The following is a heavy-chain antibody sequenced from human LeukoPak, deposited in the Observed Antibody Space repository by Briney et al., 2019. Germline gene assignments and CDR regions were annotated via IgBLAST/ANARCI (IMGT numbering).Heavy chain of an antibody. V-gene: IGHV5-51*01. D-gene: IGHD2-15*01. Sequence: GASLQISCKGSGYSFTSYWIGWVRQLPGKGLEWMGIIYPGDSDTRYSPSFQGQVTISADKSISTAYLQWSSLKASDTAMYYCARLVVVAATRYYFDYWGQGTLVTVSS. CDR1: GYSFTSYW. J-gene: IGHJ4*02. CDR2: IYPGDSDT. CDR3: ARLVVVAATRYYFDY.